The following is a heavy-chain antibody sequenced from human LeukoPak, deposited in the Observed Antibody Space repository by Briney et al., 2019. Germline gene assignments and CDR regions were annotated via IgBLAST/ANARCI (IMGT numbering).Heavy chain of an antibody. CDR2: IYSGGTT. CDR3: ARAQPLAHCSSDCYLDY. CDR1: GFTVSVNY. Sequence: GGSLRLSCAASGFTVSVNYMSWVRQAPGRGLEWVSVIYSGGTTNYADSVKGRFTISRHNSKNTLYLQMNSLRDEDSAVYYCARAQPLAHCSSDCYLDYWGQGTLVTVSS. D-gene: IGHD2-2*01. J-gene: IGHJ4*02. V-gene: IGHV3-53*04.